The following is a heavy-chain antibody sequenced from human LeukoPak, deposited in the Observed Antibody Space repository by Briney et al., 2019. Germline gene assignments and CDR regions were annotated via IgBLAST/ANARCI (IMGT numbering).Heavy chain of an antibody. V-gene: IGHV4-39*07. CDR2: IYYSGST. J-gene: IGHJ5*02. CDR1: GGSISSSSFY. CDR3: ANRGNYDFWSGFRNWFDP. Sequence: SETLSLTCTVSGGSISSSSFYWGWIRQPPGKGLEYIGSIYYSGSTYYNPSLKSRVTISVDTSKNQFSLKLSSVTAADTAVYYCANRGNYDFWSGFRNWFDPWGQGTLVTVSS. D-gene: IGHD3-3*01.